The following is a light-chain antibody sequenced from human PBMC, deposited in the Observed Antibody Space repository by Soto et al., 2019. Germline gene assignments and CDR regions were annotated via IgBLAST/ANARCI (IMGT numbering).Light chain of an antibody. J-gene: IGKJ1*01. CDR3: QKYDSYPWT. CDR1: QSISSW. CDR2: HAY. Sequence: DLQMTQSPSTLSSSLGERVTLTCRASQSISSWLAWYQQKTGKAPKLLIYHAYSLESGVPSRFSGSESGTELNLTINRLQPDDFATYYCQKYDSYPWTFGQGTKVDIK. V-gene: IGKV1-5*01.